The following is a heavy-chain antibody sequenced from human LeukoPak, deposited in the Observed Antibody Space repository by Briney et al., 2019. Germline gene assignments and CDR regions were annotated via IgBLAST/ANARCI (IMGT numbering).Heavy chain of an antibody. CDR1: GFTFSSYA. V-gene: IGHV3-30*04. Sequence: GGSLRLSCAASGFTFSSYAMHWVRQAPGKGLEWVAVISYDGSNKYYADSVKGRFTISRDNSKNTLYLQMNSLRAEDTAVYYCARAPGDTAMVFFEYWGQGTLVTVSS. CDR3: ARAPGDTAMVFFEY. D-gene: IGHD5-18*01. J-gene: IGHJ4*02. CDR2: ISYDGSNK.